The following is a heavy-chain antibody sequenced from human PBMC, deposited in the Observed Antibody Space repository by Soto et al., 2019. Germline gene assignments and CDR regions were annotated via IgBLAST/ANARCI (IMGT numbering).Heavy chain of an antibody. CDR1: GYTFTGYY. J-gene: IGHJ4*02. CDR2: INPSNGNT. CDR3: ARAGPGIAVAGTLDFDY. Sequence: ASVKVSCKASGYTFTGYYMHWVRQAPGQGLEWMGWINPSNGNTNYAQKFQGRVTITRDTSTSTAYMELSSLRSEDTAVYYCARAGPGIAVAGTLDFDYWGQGTLVTVSS. D-gene: IGHD6-19*01. V-gene: IGHV1-2*02.